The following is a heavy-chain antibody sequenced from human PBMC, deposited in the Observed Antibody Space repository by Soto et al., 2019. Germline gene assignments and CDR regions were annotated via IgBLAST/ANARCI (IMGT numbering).Heavy chain of an antibody. J-gene: IGHJ5*02. CDR1: GFTFSSYW. Sequence: GGSLRLSCAASGFTFSSYWMSWVRQAPGKGLEWVANIKQDGSEKYYVDSVKGRFTISRDNAKNSLYLQMNSLRAEDTAVYYCARDRVAAAGTAWFDPWGQGTLVTVSS. V-gene: IGHV3-7*01. CDR3: ARDRVAAAGTAWFDP. CDR2: IKQDGSEK. D-gene: IGHD6-13*01.